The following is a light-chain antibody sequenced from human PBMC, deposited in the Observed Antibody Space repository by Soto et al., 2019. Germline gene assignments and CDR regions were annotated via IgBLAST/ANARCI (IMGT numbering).Light chain of an antibody. CDR1: QSVSSY. J-gene: IGKJ1*01. CDR3: QQYVTSRRT. CDR2: GAS. Sequence: LVLPQSPAALSLSPGERATLSCRASQSVSSYLAWYQQKPGQAPRLLIYGASSRAAGIPDRFSGSGSGTDFTLTINRLEPEDFAVYYCQQYVTSRRTFGPGTKV. V-gene: IGKV3-20*01.